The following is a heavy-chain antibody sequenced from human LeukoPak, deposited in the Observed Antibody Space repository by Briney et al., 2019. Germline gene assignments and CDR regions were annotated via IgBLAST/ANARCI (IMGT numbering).Heavy chain of an antibody. CDR2: ISHSGRTI. CDR1: GFTFSNYE. V-gene: IGHV3-48*03. D-gene: IGHD6-13*01. Sequence: GGSLRLSCAASGFTFSNYELNWVRQAPGKGLEWVSYISHSGRTIYYADSVKGRLTISRDNAKNSLYLQMNSLRAEDTAVYYCARGVGSSWPEWFDPWGQGTLVTVSS. J-gene: IGHJ5*02. CDR3: ARGVGSSWPEWFDP.